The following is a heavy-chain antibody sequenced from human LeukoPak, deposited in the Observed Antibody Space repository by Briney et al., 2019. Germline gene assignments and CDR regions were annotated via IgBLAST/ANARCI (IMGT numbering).Heavy chain of an antibody. CDR2: ISYDGSNK. CDR3: ARVGVYRSSWTRRPGNDAFDI. D-gene: IGHD6-13*01. J-gene: IGHJ3*02. V-gene: IGHV3-30*04. CDR1: GFTVSSYA. Sequence: GGSLRLSCAASGFTVSSYAMHWVRQAPGKGLEWVAVISYDGSNKYYADSVKGRCTISRDNAKNSLYLQMNSLRAEDTAVYYCARVGVYRSSWTRRPGNDAFDIWGQGTMVTVSS.